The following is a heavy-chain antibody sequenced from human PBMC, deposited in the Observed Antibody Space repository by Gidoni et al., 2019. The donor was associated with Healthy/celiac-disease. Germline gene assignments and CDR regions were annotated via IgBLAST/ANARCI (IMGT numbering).Heavy chain of an antibody. J-gene: IGHJ6*02. Sequence: QVQLVQSGAEVKKPGSSVKVSCKASGGTFSSYAISWVRQAPGQGLEWMGGIIPIFGTANYAQKFQGRVTITADESTSTAYMELSSLRSEDTAVYYCARMTRSGPTYYYYYGMDVWGQGTTVTVSS. CDR2: IIPIFGTA. CDR3: ARMTRSGPTYYYYYGMDV. V-gene: IGHV1-69*01. CDR1: GGTFSSYA.